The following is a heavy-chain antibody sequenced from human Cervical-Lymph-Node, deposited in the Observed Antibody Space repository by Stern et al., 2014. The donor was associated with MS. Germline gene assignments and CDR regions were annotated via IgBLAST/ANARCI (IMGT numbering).Heavy chain of an antibody. V-gene: IGHV4-31*03. CDR1: GGSISSGGFY. J-gene: IGHJ4*02. CDR2: MYYSGRT. Sequence: QLQLQESGPGLVKPSQTLSLTCTVSGGSISSGGFYWSWIRQHPGKSLEGIGNMYYSGRTYHNPSLKSRVTISVDTSKNQFSLKLSSVTAADTAVYYCARALNDYDILTGFSHWGQGTLVTVSS. D-gene: IGHD3-9*01. CDR3: ARALNDYDILTGFSH.